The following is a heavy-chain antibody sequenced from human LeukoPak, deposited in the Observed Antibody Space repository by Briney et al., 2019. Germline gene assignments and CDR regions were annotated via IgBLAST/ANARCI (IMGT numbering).Heavy chain of an antibody. Sequence: ASVKVSCKASGYTFTGYYMHWARQAPGQGLEWVGWLNPKTGVTNYAQKFQGRVTMTRDTSISTAYMELSSLRSDDTAVYYCARDEDGYIFDYWGQGTLVTVSS. CDR3: ARDEDGYIFDY. CDR1: GYTFTGYY. CDR2: LNPKTGVT. D-gene: IGHD5-24*01. J-gene: IGHJ4*02. V-gene: IGHV1-2*02.